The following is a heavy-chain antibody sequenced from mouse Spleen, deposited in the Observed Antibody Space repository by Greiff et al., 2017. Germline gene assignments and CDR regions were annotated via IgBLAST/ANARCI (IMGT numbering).Heavy chain of an antibody. D-gene: IGHD1-1*01. Sequence: QVQLQQPGAELVMPGASVKLSCKASGYTFTSYWMHWVKQRPGQGLEWIGEIDPSDSYTNYNQKFKGKATLTVDKSSSTAYMQLSSLTSEDSAVYYCARGDGSSLFAYWGQGTLVTVSA. V-gene: IGHV1-69*01. CDR3: ARGDGSSLFAY. CDR1: GYTFTSYW. CDR2: IDPSDSYT. J-gene: IGHJ3*01.